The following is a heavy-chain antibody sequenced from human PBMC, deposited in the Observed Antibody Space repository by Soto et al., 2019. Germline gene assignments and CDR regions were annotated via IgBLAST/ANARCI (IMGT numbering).Heavy chain of an antibody. Sequence: QITLKESGPTLVKPTQTLTLTCSFSGFSLSTRGVGVGWIRQPPGKALEWLALIFWDDDKWYSPSLRSRLTITDDTSKNQVVPTITTMDPVHTATYYCAHRSRRYAYYFRQWGQGTLLTVSS. CDR3: AHRSRRYAYYFRQ. D-gene: IGHD5-12*01. CDR2: IFWDDDK. CDR1: GFSLSTRGVG. V-gene: IGHV2-5*02. J-gene: IGHJ4*02.